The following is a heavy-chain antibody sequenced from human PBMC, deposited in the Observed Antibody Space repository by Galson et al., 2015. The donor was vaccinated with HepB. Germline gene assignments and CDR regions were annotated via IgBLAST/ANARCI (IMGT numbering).Heavy chain of an antibody. CDR2: INPNSGGT. J-gene: IGHJ4*02. D-gene: IGHD6-6*01. CDR3: ARALYSSSSNDPTLYFDY. Sequence: SVKVSCKASGYTFTDYYIHWVRQAPGQGLEWMGWINPNSGGTNYAQRFQGRVTMTRDTSVSTAYMELSSLRSDDTAVYYCARALYSSSSNDPTLYFDYWGQGTLVTVSS. V-gene: IGHV1-2*02. CDR1: GYTFTDYY.